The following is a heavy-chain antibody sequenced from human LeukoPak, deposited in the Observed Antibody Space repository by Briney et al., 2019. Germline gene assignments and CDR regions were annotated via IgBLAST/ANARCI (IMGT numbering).Heavy chain of an antibody. CDR3: ATWDKYLVGS. Sequence: GESLKISCEASGYTFTSNWIGWVRQMPGKGLEWMGIIYPGDSDTRYSPSFQGQVTISADKSISTAYLQWSSLQASDTAMYYCATWDKYLVGSWGQGTLVTVSS. J-gene: IGHJ4*02. D-gene: IGHD2-2*01. V-gene: IGHV5-51*01. CDR2: IYPGDSDT. CDR1: GYTFTSNW.